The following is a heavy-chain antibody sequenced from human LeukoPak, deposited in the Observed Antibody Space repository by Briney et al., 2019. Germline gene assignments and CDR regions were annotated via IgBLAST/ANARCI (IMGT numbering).Heavy chain of an antibody. CDR3: ARAIAAAGTNAFDI. CDR1: GGTFSSYA. D-gene: IGHD6-13*01. J-gene: IGHJ3*02. Sequence: SVTVSCKASGGTFSSYAISWVRQAPGQGLEWMGGIIPIFGTANYAQKFQGRVTITADESTSTAYMELSSLRSEDTAVYYCARAIAAAGTNAFDIWGQGTMVTVSS. V-gene: IGHV1-69*01. CDR2: IIPIFGTA.